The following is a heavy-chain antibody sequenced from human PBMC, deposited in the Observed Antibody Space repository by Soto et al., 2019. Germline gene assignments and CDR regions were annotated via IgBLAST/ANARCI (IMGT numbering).Heavy chain of an antibody. CDR3: ARVPTTEYSSSWHYYYYGMDV. Sequence: PWGSLRVSCAASGFTFSSFVMNWVRQAPGNGLEWVSTFSPGGDVSHYTDSVKGRFTISRDNSKNTLYLQMNSLRAEDTAVYYCARVPTTEYSSSWHYYYYGMDVWGQGTTVTVSS. CDR2: FSPGGDVS. D-gene: IGHD6-13*01. CDR1: GFTFSSFV. J-gene: IGHJ6*02. V-gene: IGHV3-23*01.